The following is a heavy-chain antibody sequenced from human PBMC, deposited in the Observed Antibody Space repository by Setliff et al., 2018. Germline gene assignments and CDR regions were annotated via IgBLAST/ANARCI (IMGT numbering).Heavy chain of an antibody. D-gene: IGHD2-15*01. CDR1: GYPFTSYD. J-gene: IGHJ5*02. CDR2: MNPNSGHT. V-gene: IGHV1-8*03. CDR3: ARGSRSGGKGGYNWFDP. Sequence: ASVKVSCKASGYPFTSYDINWVRQATGQGLEWMGWMNPNSGHTGYAQKFQGRVTITRNTSISTTYMELSSLRSEDTAVYYCARGSRSGGKGGYNWFDPWGQGTLVTVSS.